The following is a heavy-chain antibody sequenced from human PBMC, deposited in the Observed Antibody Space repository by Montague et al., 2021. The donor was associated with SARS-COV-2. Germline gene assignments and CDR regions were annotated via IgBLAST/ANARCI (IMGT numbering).Heavy chain of an antibody. D-gene: IGHD1-26*01. CDR1: GGSFSCANYY. V-gene: IGHV4-31*03. CDR2: IYYSGSS. CDR3: ASHSGSYYNYFDL. J-gene: IGHJ4*02. Sequence: TLSLTCSVSGGSFSCANYYWSWIRQHPGMGLEFIGYIYYSGSSFYTPSLRSRLTISVDTSKNRFSLRFISVTAADTAIYFCASHSGSYYNYFDLWGQGTLVTVSS.